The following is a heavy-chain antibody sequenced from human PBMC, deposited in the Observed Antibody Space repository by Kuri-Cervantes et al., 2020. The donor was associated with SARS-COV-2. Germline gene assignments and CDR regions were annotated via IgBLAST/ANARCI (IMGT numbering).Heavy chain of an antibody. CDR2: IYTSGST. V-gene: IGHV4-4*07. CDR1: GGSISSYY. CDR3: ARSPLGRYNWSDDSLDY. D-gene: IGHD1-1*01. J-gene: IGHJ4*02. Sequence: SETLSLTCTVSGGSISSYYWSWIRQPAGKGLEWIGRIYTSGSTNYNPSLKSRVTMSVDTSKNQFSLKLSSVTAADTAVYYCARSPLGRYNWSDDSLDYWGQGTLVTVSS.